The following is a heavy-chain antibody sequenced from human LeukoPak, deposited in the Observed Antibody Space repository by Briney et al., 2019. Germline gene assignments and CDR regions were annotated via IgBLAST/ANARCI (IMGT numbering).Heavy chain of an antibody. CDR2: ISYDGSNK. D-gene: IGHD4-23*01. CDR3: ARDHGPLVTSGYYFDY. Sequence: PGGSLRLSCAASGFTFSSYGMHWVRQAPGKGLEWVAVISYDGSNKYYADSVKGRFTISRDNSKNTLYLQMNSLRAEDTAVYYCARDHGPLVTSGYYFDYWGQGTLVTVSS. CDR1: GFTFSSYG. J-gene: IGHJ4*02. V-gene: IGHV3-30*03.